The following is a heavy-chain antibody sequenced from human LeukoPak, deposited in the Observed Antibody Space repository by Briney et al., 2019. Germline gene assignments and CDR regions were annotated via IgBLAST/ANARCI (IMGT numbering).Heavy chain of an antibody. CDR2: ISSSGSTI. J-gene: IGHJ6*03. Sequence: GGSLRLSCAASGFTFSSYEMNWVRQAPGKGLEWVSYISSSGSTIYYADSVKGRFTISRDNAKNSLYLQMNSLRAEDTAVYYCARVPWGEAWLGLYYYMDVWGKGTTVTISS. CDR3: ARVPWGEAWLGLYYYMDV. CDR1: GFTFSSYE. V-gene: IGHV3-48*03. D-gene: IGHD3-16*01.